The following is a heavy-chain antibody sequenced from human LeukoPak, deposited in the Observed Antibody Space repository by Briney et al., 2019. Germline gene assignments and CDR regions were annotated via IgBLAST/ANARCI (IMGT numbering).Heavy chain of an antibody. CDR3: ARDLHSSSSVGY. CDR1: GLTVSSSY. D-gene: IGHD6-6*01. CDR2: IYIGDNP. J-gene: IGHJ4*02. Sequence: GGSLRLSCAASGLTVSSSYMSWVRQAPGKGLEWVSIIYIGDNPHYADSVKGRFTISRHNSKNTLYLQMNSLRAEDTAVYYCARDLHSSSSVGYWGQGTLVTVSS. V-gene: IGHV3-53*04.